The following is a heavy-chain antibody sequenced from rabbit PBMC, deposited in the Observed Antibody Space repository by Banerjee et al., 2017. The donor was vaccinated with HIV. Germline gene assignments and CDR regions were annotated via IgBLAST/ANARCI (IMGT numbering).Heavy chain of an antibody. J-gene: IGHJ4*01. V-gene: IGHV1S45*01. CDR2: IDTGSRGST. D-gene: IGHD4-2*01. CDR3: ARESGYAGSNL. CDR1: GIDLSSDSH. Sequence: QEQLEESGGGLVKPGGTLTLTCKASGIDLSSDSHMWWVRQAPGKGLEWIACIDTGSRGSTHYANWAKGRFTISKTSSTTVTLQMTSLTAADTATYFCARESGYAGSNLWGPGTLVTVS.